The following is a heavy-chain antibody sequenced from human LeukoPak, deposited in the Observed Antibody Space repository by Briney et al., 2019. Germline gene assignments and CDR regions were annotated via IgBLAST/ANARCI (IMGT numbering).Heavy chain of an antibody. CDR2: INPNSGGT. D-gene: IGHD1-26*01. V-gene: IGHV1-2*02. CDR1: GYTFTGYY. Sequence: GASVKVSCKASGYTFTGYYMHWVRQAPGQGLEWMGWINPNSGGTNYAQKFQGRVTMTRDTSISTAYMELSRLRSDDTAVYYCARDSVYSGSSLDYWGQGALVTVSS. CDR3: ARDSVYSGSSLDY. J-gene: IGHJ4*02.